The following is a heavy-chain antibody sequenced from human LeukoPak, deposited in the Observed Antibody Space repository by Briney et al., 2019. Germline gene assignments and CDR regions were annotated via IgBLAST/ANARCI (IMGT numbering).Heavy chain of an antibody. Sequence: SETLSLTCTVSGYSISSGYYWGWIRQPPGKGLEWIGSFYHSGSTYYNPSLKSRVTISVDTSKNQFSLKLSSVTAADTAVYYCARDGYDFWSGYSHPYNWFDPWGQGTLVTVSS. CDR3: ARDGYDFWSGYSHPYNWFDP. CDR2: FYHSGST. V-gene: IGHV4-38-2*02. CDR1: GYSISSGYY. J-gene: IGHJ5*02. D-gene: IGHD3-3*01.